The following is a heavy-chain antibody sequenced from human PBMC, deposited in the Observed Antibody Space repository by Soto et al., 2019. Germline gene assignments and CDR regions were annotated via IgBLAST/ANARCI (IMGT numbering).Heavy chain of an antibody. V-gene: IGHV3-30*03. CDR2: ISYDGSNK. J-gene: IGHJ4*02. CDR3: APWFGAFDY. CDR1: GFTFSSYG. Sequence: QVQLVESGGGVVQPGRSLRLSCAASGFTFSSYGMHWVRQAPGKGLEWVAVISYDGSNKYYADSVKGRFTISRDNSKNTLYLQMNSLRAEDTAVYYCAPWFGAFDYCCQGTLVTVSS. D-gene: IGHD3-10*01.